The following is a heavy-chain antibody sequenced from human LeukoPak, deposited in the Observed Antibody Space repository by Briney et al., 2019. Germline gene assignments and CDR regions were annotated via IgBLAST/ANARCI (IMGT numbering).Heavy chain of an antibody. CDR2: IYTSVST. D-gene: IGHD2-2*01. CDR1: GGSISSYY. J-gene: IGHJ5*02. V-gene: IGHV4-4*09. CDR3: ASHGLYCSSTSCYFGWFDP. Sequence: PSETLSLTCTVSGGSISSYYWSWIRQPPGKGLEWIGYIYTSVSTNYNPSLKSRVTISVDTSKNQFSLQLSSVTAADKAVYYCASHGLYCSSTSCYFGWFDPWGQGTLVTVSS.